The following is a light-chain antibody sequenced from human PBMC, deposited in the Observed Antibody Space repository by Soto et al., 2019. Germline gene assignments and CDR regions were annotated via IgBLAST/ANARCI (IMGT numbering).Light chain of an antibody. CDR3: SSYTSSSTLWV. J-gene: IGLJ3*02. V-gene: IGLV2-14*01. CDR1: SSDVGGYNS. CDR2: EVS. Sequence: QSALTQPASVSGSPGQSITISCTGTSSDVGGYNSVSWYQQHPGKAPKLVIYEVSNRPSGVSNRFSASKSGNTASLTISGLQAEDEADYYCSSYTSSSTLWVFGGGTKLT.